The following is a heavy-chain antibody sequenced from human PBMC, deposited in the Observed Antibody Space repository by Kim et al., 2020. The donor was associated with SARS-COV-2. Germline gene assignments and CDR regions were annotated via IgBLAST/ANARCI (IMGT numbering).Heavy chain of an antibody. J-gene: IGHJ5*02. D-gene: IGHD1-1*01. CDR3: ARGRGTGARNWFDP. V-gene: IGHV1-8*01. Sequence: AQKFQGRVTMTRNTSISTAYMELSSLRSEDTAVYYCARGRGTGARNWFDPWGQGTLVTVSS.